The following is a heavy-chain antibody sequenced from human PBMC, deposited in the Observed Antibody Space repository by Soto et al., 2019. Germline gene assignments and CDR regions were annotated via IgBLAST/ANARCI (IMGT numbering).Heavy chain of an antibody. Sequence: VGSLRLSCAASGFTFSSYGMHWVRQAPGKGLEWVAVIWYDGSNKYYADSVKGRFTISRDNSKNTLYLQMNSLRAEDTAVYYCARKGDFWSGYSVWGQGTTVTVSS. CDR2: IWYDGSNK. CDR1: GFTFSSYG. V-gene: IGHV3-33*01. CDR3: ARKGDFWSGYSV. D-gene: IGHD3-3*01. J-gene: IGHJ6*02.